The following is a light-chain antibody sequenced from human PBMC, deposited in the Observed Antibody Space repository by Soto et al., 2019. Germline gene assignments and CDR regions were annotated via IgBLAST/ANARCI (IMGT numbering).Light chain of an antibody. Sequence: QSVLTQPASVSGCPGQSITISCTGTSSDVGGYNYVSWYQQHPGKAPKLMIYDVSNRPSGVSNRFSGSKSGNTASLTISGLQAEDEADYYCSSYTSSSTLFGGGTKVPVL. J-gene: IGLJ2*01. CDR2: DVS. CDR3: SSYTSSSTL. V-gene: IGLV2-14*01. CDR1: SSDVGGYNY.